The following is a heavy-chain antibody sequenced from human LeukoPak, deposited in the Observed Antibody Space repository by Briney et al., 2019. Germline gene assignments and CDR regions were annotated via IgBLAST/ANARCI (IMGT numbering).Heavy chain of an antibody. V-gene: IGHV1-2*02. CDR3: ARDEGRICPDY. CDR2: INPNTNGA. Sequence: ASVRVSCKASGYTFTDYYIHWVRQAPGQGLEWMGWINPNTNGANFDPKFQGRVTMTRDTSINTAYMELSRLRSDDTAMYFCARDEGRICPDYWGQGTLVTVSS. CDR1: GYTFTDYY. D-gene: IGHD2-2*01. J-gene: IGHJ4*02.